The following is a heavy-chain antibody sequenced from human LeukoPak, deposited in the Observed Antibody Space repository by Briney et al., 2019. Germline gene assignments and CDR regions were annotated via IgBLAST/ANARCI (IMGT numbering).Heavy chain of an antibody. J-gene: IGHJ4*02. V-gene: IGHV3-21*01. Sequence: GGSLRLSCAASGFTFSSYVMNWVRRAPGKGLEWVSSITTRSYTYSTDSVRGRFTISRDNARNSLFLEMDRLRVEDTALYYCARGGADIPFDCWGQGTLVTVSS. D-gene: IGHD4/OR15-4a*01. CDR3: ARGGADIPFDC. CDR2: ITTRSYT. CDR1: GFTFSSYV.